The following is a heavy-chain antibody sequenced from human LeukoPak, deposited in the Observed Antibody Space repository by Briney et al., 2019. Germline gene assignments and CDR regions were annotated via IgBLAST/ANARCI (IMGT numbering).Heavy chain of an antibody. CDR3: ATDCTNGVCHRFDY. CDR2: IYYSGST. D-gene: IGHD2-8*01. V-gene: IGHV4-59*01. J-gene: IGHJ4*02. Sequence: PSETLSLTCTVSGGSISSYYWSWIRQPPGKGLEWIGHIYYSGSTNYNPSLKSRVTISIDTSKNQFSLRLSSVTAADTAVYYCATDCTNGVCHRFDYWGQGTLVTVSS. CDR1: GGSISSYY.